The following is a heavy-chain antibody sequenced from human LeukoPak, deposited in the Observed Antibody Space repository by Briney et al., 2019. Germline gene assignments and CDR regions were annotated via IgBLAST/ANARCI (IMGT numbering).Heavy chain of an antibody. D-gene: IGHD3-16*01. J-gene: IGHJ6*02. CDR3: ASLLIGVGMDV. Sequence: PGGSLRLSCAASAFTFTSYTVNWVRQAPGKGLEWVSSISSSSSYIYYADSVKGRFTISRDNAKKSLFLQMNSLRAEDTAVYYCASLLIGVGMDVWGQGTTVTVSS. CDR1: AFTFTSYT. V-gene: IGHV3-21*01. CDR2: ISSSSSYI.